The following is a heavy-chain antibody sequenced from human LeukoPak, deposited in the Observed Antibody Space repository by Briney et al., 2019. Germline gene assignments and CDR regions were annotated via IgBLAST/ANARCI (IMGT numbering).Heavy chain of an antibody. CDR2: ITDSGGRT. V-gene: IGHV3-23*01. D-gene: IGHD3-3*01. CDR3: AKGSLYDFWSGYSYYFDY. J-gene: IGHJ4*02. CDR1: GFTFRSYA. Sequence: PGGSLRLSCAASGFTFRSYAMTWVRQAPGKGLEWVSSITDSGGRTYYADSVKGRFTISRDISKNTLYLEMNSLRAEDTAVYYCAKGSLYDFWSGYSYYFDYWGQGTLVTVSS.